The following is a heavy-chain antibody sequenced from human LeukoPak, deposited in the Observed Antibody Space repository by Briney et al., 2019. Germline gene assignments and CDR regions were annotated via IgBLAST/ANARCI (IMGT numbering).Heavy chain of an antibody. V-gene: IGHV4-4*02. Sequence: GSLRLSCVVSGFTVSNNYMSWVRQPPGKGLEWIGEIEDRGNTNYNPSLKSRVTISVDKSKNQFSLKLSSLTAADTAVYYCAGAGTYYLDNWGQGTLVTVSS. J-gene: IGHJ4*02. CDR2: IEDRGNT. CDR3: AGAGTYYLDN. CDR1: GFTVSNNY. D-gene: IGHD3-10*01.